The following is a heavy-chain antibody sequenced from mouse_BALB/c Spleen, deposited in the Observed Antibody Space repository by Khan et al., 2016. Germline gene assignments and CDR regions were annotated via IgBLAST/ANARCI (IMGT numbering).Heavy chain of an antibody. CDR1: GYTFNNYW. CDR3: ARAWYSMDY. CDR2: ILPGSGNS. J-gene: IGHJ4*01. V-gene: IGHV1-9*01. Sequence: QVQLKESGAELMKPGASVKISCKATGYTFNNYWIEWVKLRPGHGLEWIGDILPGSGNSNYNENLKGKATFTADTSSNTAYMQLSSLTSEDSAVYYCARAWYSMDYWGQGTSVTVSS.